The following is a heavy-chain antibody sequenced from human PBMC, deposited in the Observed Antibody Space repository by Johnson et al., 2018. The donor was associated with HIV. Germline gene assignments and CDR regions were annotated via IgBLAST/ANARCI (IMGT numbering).Heavy chain of an antibody. Sequence: VQLVEYGGGLVKPGRSLRLSCAASGFTFSSYGMHWVSQAPGKGLEWVAVISYDGGNKYYADSLNGRFTISRDNSKNTLYLQMNSLRADDTAMYYCAKADNRAGDAFDIWGQGTMVTVAS. CDR1: GFTFSSYG. D-gene: IGHD1-14*01. CDR3: AKADNRAGDAFDI. J-gene: IGHJ3*02. CDR2: ISYDGGNK. V-gene: IGHV3-30*18.